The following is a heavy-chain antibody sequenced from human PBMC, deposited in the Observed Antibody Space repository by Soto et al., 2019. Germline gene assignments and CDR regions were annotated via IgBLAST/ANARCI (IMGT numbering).Heavy chain of an antibody. Sequence: SETLSLTCSVPDDSISSSTYYWGWIRQPPGKGLEWLGYIFYTGSTYKNPSLKSRVTISADSSKNQFSVNLTSVTATDTAVYYCARRPSSGYAYYFDYWGQGILVTVSS. J-gene: IGHJ4*02. D-gene: IGHD3-22*01. CDR1: DDSISSSTYY. CDR3: ARRPSSGYAYYFDY. CDR2: IFYTGST. V-gene: IGHV4-39*01.